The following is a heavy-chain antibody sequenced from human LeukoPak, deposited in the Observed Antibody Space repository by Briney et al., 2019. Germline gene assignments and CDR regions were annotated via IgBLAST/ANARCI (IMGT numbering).Heavy chain of an antibody. CDR3: ARAIDRDGLGDIGIDY. J-gene: IGHJ4*02. V-gene: IGHV4-61*02. CDR2: IYTSGST. CDR1: GGSISSGSYY. Sequence: NPSETLSLTCTVSGGSISSGSYYWSWIRQPAGKGLEWIGRIYTSGSTNYNPSLKSRVTISVDKSKNQFSLKLSSVTAADTAVYYCARAIDRDGLGDIGIDYRGQGTLVTVSS. D-gene: IGHD3-10*01.